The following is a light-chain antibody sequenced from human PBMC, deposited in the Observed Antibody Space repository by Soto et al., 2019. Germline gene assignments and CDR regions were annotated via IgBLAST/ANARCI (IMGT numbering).Light chain of an antibody. CDR2: GAS. Sequence: EIVLTQSPGTLSLSPGERATLYCRASQSVSSNYLAWYQQKPGQAPRLLIYGASSRATGIPDRFSGSGAGTDFTLTISRLEPEDFAVYYCQQYGSSQMTFGQGTRLEIK. CDR1: QSVSSNY. V-gene: IGKV3-20*01. CDR3: QQYGSSQMT. J-gene: IGKJ5*01.